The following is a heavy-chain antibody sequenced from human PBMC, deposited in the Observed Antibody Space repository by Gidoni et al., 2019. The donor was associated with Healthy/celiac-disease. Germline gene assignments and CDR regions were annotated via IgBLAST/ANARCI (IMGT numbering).Heavy chain of an antibody. D-gene: IGHD2-8*02. V-gene: IGHV5-51*03. CDR2: IYPGDSDT. CDR3: ARLGGYCTGRVCFTSYWYFDL. J-gene: IGHJ2*01. Sequence: EVQLVQSGAAVKTPRESLTISCKGSGYSFTSYWIGWVRQMPGKGLEWMWIIYPGDSDTRYSQSVQGQVTISADKSISTAYLQWSSLKASDTAMYYCARLGGYCTGRVCFTSYWYFDLWGRGTLVTVSS. CDR1: GYSFTSYW.